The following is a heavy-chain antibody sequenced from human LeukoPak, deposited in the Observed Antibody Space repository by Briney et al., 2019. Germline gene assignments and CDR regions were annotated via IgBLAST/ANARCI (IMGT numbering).Heavy chain of an antibody. J-gene: IGHJ3*02. V-gene: IGHV3-23*01. CDR1: GFTFKSYA. CDR3: AKIYASPDAFDI. Sequence: GGSVRLFCAASGFTFKSYAMSWVRQAPGKGLEWVLANSGSGGSTYDGDSVKGRFTISRDNSKNTLYLQMNSLRAEDTAVYYCAKIYASPDAFDIWGQGKMVTVSS. CDR2: NSGSGGST. D-gene: IGHD3-22*01.